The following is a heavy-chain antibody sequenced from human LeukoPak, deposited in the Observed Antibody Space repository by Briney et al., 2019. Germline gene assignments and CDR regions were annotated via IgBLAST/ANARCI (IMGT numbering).Heavy chain of an antibody. D-gene: IGHD3-10*01. V-gene: IGHV1-69*13. CDR2: IIPIFG. CDR3: ARRGSDYYGSGSYYNSNYYYGMDV. CDR1: GGTFSSYA. J-gene: IGHJ6*02. Sequence: SVKVSCKASGGTFSSYAISWVRQAPGQGLEWMGGIIPIFGTITADESTSTAYMELSSLRSEDTAVYYCARRGSDYYGSGSYYNSNYYYGMDVWGQGTTVTVSS.